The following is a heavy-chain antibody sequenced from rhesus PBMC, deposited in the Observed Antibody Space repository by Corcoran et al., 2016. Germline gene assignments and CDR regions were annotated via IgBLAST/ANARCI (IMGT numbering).Heavy chain of an antibody. V-gene: IGHV4-80*01. D-gene: IGHD4-29*01. CDR1: GGSFSSYW. CDR3: ARYLRYHYYFDY. Sequence: QVQLQESGPGLVKPSETLSLTCAVSGGSFSSYWWSWIRQPPGKGLEWIGGIDGNSGSTNSTPSLRSRVTISKAASKNHFSLKLSSVPAADTAVYYCARYLRYHYYFDYWGQGVLVTVSS. J-gene: IGHJ4*01. CDR2: IDGNSGST.